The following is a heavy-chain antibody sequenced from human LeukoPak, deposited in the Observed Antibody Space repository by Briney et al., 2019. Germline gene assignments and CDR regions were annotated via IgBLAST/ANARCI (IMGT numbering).Heavy chain of an antibody. CDR1: GGSFSGYY. J-gene: IGHJ4*02. V-gene: IGHV4-34*01. CDR3: ARDGGAVAGIEGL. D-gene: IGHD6-19*01. CDR2: INHSGST. Sequence: SETLSLTCAVYGGSFSGYYWSWIRQPPGKGLEWIGEINHSGSTNYNPSLKSRVTISVDTSKNQFSLKLSSVTAADTAVYYCARDGGAVAGIEGLWGQGTLVTVSS.